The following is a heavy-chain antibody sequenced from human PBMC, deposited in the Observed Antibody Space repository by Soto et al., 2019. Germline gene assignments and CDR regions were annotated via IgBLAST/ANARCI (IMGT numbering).Heavy chain of an antibody. V-gene: IGHV3-7*01. CDR2: IEQDGSGE. CDR3: ASFSAV. Sequence: EVRLVESGGTLVQPGGSLRLSCAASGFSLSAYWMAWVRQAPGKGLEWVASIEQDGSGEYYVDSVKGRFTISRDTAKNSLYLQMNSLRVEDTALYYCASFSAVWGQGTLVTVSS. CDR1: GFSLSAYW. D-gene: IGHD1-26*01. J-gene: IGHJ4*02.